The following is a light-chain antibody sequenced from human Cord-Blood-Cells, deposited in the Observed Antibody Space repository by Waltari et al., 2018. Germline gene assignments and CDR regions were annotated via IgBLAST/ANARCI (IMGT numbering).Light chain of an antibody. CDR1: SSDVGSYNL. CDR2: EGS. V-gene: IGLV2-23*01. Sequence: QSALTQPASVSGSPGQSITISCTGTSSDVGSYNLVSWYQQHPGKAPKLMIYEGSQRPSGVSNRCSGSKSGNTASLTISGLQAEDEADYYCCSYAGSYVFGTGTKVTVL. CDR3: CSYAGSYV. J-gene: IGLJ1*01.